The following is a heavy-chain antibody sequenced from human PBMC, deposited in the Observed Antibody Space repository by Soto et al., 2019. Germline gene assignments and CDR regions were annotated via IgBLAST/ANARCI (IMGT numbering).Heavy chain of an antibody. D-gene: IGHD5-18*01. CDR2: IYWDDDK. CDR1: GFSLSTSGVG. Sequence: QITLKESGPPLVKPTQTLTLTCTFSGFSLSTSGVGVGWIRQPPGKALEWLALIYWDDDKRYSPSLRSRLTITKDTSKNQVVLTMTNMDPVDTVTYYCAHRTIQVYGMDVWGQGTTVTVSS. J-gene: IGHJ6*02. CDR3: AHRTIQVYGMDV. V-gene: IGHV2-5*02.